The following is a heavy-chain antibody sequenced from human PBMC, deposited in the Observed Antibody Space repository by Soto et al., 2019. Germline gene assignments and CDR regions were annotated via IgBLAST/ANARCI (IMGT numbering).Heavy chain of an antibody. D-gene: IGHD2-2*01. CDR3: ARGRMTLAIGYCSSTSCAGRHYYYYYGMDV. Sequence: SETLSLTCAVYGGSFSGYYWSWIRQPPGKGLEWIGEINHSGSTNYSPSLKSRVTISVDTSKNQFSLKLSSVTAADTAVYYCARGRMTLAIGYCSSTSCAGRHYYYYYGMDVWGQGTTVT. V-gene: IGHV4-34*01. J-gene: IGHJ6*02. CDR2: INHSGST. CDR1: GGSFSGYY.